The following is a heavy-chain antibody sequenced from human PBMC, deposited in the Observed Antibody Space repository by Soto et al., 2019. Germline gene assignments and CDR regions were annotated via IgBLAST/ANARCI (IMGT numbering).Heavy chain of an antibody. D-gene: IGHD5-18*01. J-gene: IGHJ1*01. CDR3: ATYTYAYGEPRGLR. CDR1: GGAISSGGYY. CDR2: IYNRGST. V-gene: IGHV4-31*03. Sequence: QVQLQESGPGLVKPSQTLSLTCTVSGGAISSGGYYWSWIRQHPGKGLEWLGYIYNRGSTYYSPSFRSRVSISVDTSKTQFSMELSSVTAADTAMYYCATYTYAYGEPRGLRWGQGNLVSVSS.